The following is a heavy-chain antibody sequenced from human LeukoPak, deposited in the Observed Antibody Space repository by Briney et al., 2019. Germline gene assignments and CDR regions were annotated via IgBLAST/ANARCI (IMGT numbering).Heavy chain of an antibody. CDR1: GGSISSYD. V-gene: IGHV4-59*08. D-gene: IGHD7-27*01. J-gene: IGHJ4*02. CDR2: IYYSGST. Sequence: SETLSLTCTVSGGSISSYDWNWSWQRPGKGQERIGYIYYSGSTNYNPSLKSRVTISVDTSKNQFSLNLSSVTAADTAVYYCARRLGNRLLDYWGQGTLVTVSS. CDR3: ARRLGNRLLDY.